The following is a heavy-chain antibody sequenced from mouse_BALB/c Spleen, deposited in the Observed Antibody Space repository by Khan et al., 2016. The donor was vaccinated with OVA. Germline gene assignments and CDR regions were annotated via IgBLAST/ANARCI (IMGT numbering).Heavy chain of an antibody. D-gene: IGHD2-1*01. J-gene: IGHJ2*01. Sequence: EVQLQQSGTVLARPGASVKMSCKASGYTFTGYWIHWVKQRPGQGLEWIGAIYPGNSDTNYNQKFKGKAKLTAVTSTSTAYLELNSLTNEDSAVYYCTRNGFGNYESWDYWGKGTTLTVSS. CDR3: TRNGFGNYESWDY. V-gene: IGHV1-5*01. CDR2: IYPGNSDT. CDR1: GYTFTGYW.